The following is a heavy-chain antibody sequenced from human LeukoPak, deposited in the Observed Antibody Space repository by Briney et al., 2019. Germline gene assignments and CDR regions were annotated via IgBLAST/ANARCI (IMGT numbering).Heavy chain of an antibody. CDR3: AITTYCSSTSSYSGGYYFDY. J-gene: IGHJ4*02. CDR2: IIPIFGTA. D-gene: IGHD2-2*01. CDR1: GGTFSSYA. V-gene: IGHV1-69*05. Sequence: ASVKVSCKASGGTFSSYAISWVRQAPGQGLEWMGGIIPIFGTANYAQKFQGRVTITTDESTSTAYMELSSLRSEDTAVYYCAITTYCSSTSSYSGGYYFDYWGQGTLVTVSS.